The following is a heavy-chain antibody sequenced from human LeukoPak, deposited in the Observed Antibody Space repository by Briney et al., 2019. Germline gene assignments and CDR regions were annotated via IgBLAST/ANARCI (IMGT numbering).Heavy chain of an antibody. V-gene: IGHV3-30*18. J-gene: IGHJ4*02. Sequence: GRSLRLSCAVSGFTFTSYGMHWVRQAPGKGLEWVAFMSYDGSNEYYADSVEGRFTMSRDNSENTLHLQMNSLRVEDTAVYYCAKRRTRLTTTPFDYWGQGTLVTVSS. D-gene: IGHD4-17*01. CDR1: GFTFTSYG. CDR2: MSYDGSNE. CDR3: AKRRTRLTTTPFDY.